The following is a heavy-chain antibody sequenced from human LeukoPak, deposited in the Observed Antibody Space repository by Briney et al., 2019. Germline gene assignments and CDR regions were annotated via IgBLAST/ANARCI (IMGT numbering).Heavy chain of an antibody. CDR1: GFTFSSYG. J-gene: IGHJ4*02. Sequence: GGSLRLSCAASGFTFSSYGMHWVRQAPGKGLEWVAVISYDGSNKYYADSVKGRFTISRDNSKNTLYLQMNSLRAEDTAVYYCVKGKSGGSWYYFDYWGQGTLVTVSS. CDR2: ISYDGSNK. D-gene: IGHD2-15*01. CDR3: VKGKSGGSWYYFDY. V-gene: IGHV3-30*18.